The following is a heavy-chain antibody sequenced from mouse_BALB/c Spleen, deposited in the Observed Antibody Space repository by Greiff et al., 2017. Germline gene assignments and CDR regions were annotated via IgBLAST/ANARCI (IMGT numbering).Heavy chain of an antibody. CDR3: ARRGYGNYDAMDY. CDR1: GFAFSSYD. J-gene: IGHJ4*01. CDR2: ISSGGGST. D-gene: IGHD2-1*01. V-gene: IGHV5-12-1*01. Sequence: VQRVESGGGLVKPGGSLKLSCAASGFAFSSYDMSWVRQTPEKRLEWVAYISSGGGSTYYPDTVKGRFTISRDNAKNTLYLQMSSLKSEDTAMYYCARRGYGNYDAMDYWGQGTSVTVSS.